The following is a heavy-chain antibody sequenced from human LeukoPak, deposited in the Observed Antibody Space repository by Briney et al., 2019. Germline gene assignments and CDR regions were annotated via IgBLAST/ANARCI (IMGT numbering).Heavy chain of an antibody. D-gene: IGHD5-18*01. CDR1: GGSFSGYY. Sequence: SETLSLTCAVYGGSFSGYYWSWIRHPPEKGLEWIGEINHNGNSNYNPSLKSRVTISVDTSKNQFSLKLTSVTAADTAVYYCARGHSYGSPVDYWGQGTLVTVSS. J-gene: IGHJ4*02. CDR2: INHNGNS. V-gene: IGHV4-34*01. CDR3: ARGHSYGSPVDY.